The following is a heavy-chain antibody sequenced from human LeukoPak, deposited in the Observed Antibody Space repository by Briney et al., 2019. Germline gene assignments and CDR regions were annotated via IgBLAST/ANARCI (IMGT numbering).Heavy chain of an antibody. Sequence: GGSLRLSCAASGFTFSSYGMHWVRQAPGKGLEWVTIIWFDGSIIYYADSVKGRFTISRDNSKNTLYLQMNSLRAEDTAVYYCARTTSEYFDYWGQGTLVTVSS. V-gene: IGHV3-33*01. CDR2: IWFDGSII. J-gene: IGHJ4*02. D-gene: IGHD1-1*01. CDR1: GFTFSSYG. CDR3: ARTTSEYFDY.